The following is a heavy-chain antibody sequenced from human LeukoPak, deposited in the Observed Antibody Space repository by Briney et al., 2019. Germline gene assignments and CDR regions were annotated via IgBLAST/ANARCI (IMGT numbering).Heavy chain of an antibody. CDR2: IIPVFGVS. V-gene: IGHV1-69*04. J-gene: IGHJ3*02. D-gene: IGHD3-16*02. Sequence: SVKVSCKASGGSFSSYVITWVRQAPGQGLEWMGRIIPVFGVSNLAQKFQGRVTITADKSTNTAHMELSRLESGDTAVYYCTREGVYAPDPSSYHRDAFDMWGQGTVVIVSS. CDR3: TREGVYAPDPSSYHRDAFDM. CDR1: GGSFSSYV.